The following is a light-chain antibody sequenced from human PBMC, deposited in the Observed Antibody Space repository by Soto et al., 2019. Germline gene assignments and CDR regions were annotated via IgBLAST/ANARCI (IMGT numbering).Light chain of an antibody. CDR1: QSISSW. V-gene: IGKV1-5*01. CDR3: QQYNSYSPLT. Sequence: DIQMTQSPSSLSASVGDRVTITCRASQSISSWLVWYQQKPGKAPKLLIFDAFSLESGVPSRFSGSRSGTEFTLTISSLQPDDYAAYYCQQYNSYSPLTFGGGTKVEIK. CDR2: DAF. J-gene: IGKJ4*01.